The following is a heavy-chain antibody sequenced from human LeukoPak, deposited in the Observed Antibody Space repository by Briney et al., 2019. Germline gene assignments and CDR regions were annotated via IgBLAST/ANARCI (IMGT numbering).Heavy chain of an antibody. CDR1: GFTFSDYY. CDR3: AREVHDYGGY. CDR2: ISSSGTTT. V-gene: IGHV3-11*01. J-gene: IGHJ4*02. Sequence: GGSLRRSCAASGFTFSDYYMNWIRQAPGKGLEWISYISSSGTTTYYADSVKGRFTISRDNAKSSLYLQMNSLRAEDTAVYYCAREVHDYGGYWGQGTLVTVSS. D-gene: IGHD3-10*01.